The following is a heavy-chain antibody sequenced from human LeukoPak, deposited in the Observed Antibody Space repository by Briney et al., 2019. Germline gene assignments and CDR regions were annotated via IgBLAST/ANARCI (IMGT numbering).Heavy chain of an antibody. CDR1: GGSISRGGYY. J-gene: IGHJ4*02. CDR3: ARERRGFVG. Sequence: SQTLSLTCTVSGGSISRGGYYWSWLRQHPGKGLEWIGYIYYSGSTHYNPSLKSRVTISVDTSKNQFSLKLSSVTAADTAVYYCARERRGFVGWGQGTLVTVSS. V-gene: IGHV4-31*03. D-gene: IGHD5-12*01. CDR2: IYYSGST.